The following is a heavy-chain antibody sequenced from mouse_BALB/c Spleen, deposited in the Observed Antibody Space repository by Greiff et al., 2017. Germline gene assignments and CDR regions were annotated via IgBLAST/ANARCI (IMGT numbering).Heavy chain of an antibody. CDR3: ARTVVARRGFDY. CDR2: ISYSGST. D-gene: IGHD1-1*01. CDR1: GDSITSGY. J-gene: IGHJ2*01. Sequence: EVKLQESGPSLVKPSQTLSLTCSVTGDSITSGYWNWIRKFPGDKLEYMGYISYSGSTYYNPSLNSRISITRDTSKNQYYLQLNSVTTEDTATYYCARTVVARRGFDYWGQGTTLTVSS. V-gene: IGHV3-8*02.